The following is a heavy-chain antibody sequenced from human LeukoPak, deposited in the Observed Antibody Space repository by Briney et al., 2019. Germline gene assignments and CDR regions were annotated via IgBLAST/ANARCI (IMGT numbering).Heavy chain of an antibody. Sequence: GGSLRLSCVASGFTFSNYAMNWVRQAPGKGLEWVSVISGSGGSTYYADSVKGRFTISRDNSKNTLYLQMSSLRAEDTAVYYCVSPSYGSGSYELDYWGQGTLVTVSS. CDR3: VSPSYGSGSYELDY. D-gene: IGHD3-10*01. J-gene: IGHJ4*02. CDR1: GFTFSNYA. V-gene: IGHV3-23*01. CDR2: ISGSGGST.